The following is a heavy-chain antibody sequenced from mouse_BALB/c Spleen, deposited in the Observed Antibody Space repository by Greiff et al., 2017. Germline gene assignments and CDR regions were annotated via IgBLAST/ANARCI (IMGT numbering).Heavy chain of an antibody. CDR3: AREAGTRAMDY. D-gene: IGHD4-1*01. CDR1: GFTFSSYA. CDR2: ISSGGSYT. V-gene: IGHV5-9-4*01. Sequence: DVMLVESGGGLVKPGGSLKLSCAASGFTFSSYAMSWVRQSPEKRLEWVAEISSGGSYTYYPDTVTGRFTISRDNAKNTLYLEMSSLRSEDTAMYYCAREAGTRAMDYWGQGTSVTVSS. J-gene: IGHJ4*01.